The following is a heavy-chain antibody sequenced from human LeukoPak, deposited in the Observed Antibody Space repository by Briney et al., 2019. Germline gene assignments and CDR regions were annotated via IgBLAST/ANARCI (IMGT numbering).Heavy chain of an antibody. Sequence: GGSLRLSCAVSGFTFSSYSMNWVRQAPGKGLEWVSSISSSSSSYIYYADSMKGRFTISRDNAKNSLYLQMNSLRAEGTAVYYCARATSPDSAWFDPWGQGTLVTVSS. CDR1: GFTFSSYS. CDR2: ISSSSSSYI. CDR3: ARATSPDSAWFDP. V-gene: IGHV3-21*01. D-gene: IGHD2/OR15-2a*01. J-gene: IGHJ5*02.